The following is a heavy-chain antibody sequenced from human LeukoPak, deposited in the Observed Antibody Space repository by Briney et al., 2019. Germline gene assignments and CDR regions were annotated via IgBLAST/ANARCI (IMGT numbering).Heavy chain of an antibody. CDR1: GFTFSSYS. Sequence: PGGSLRLSCAASGFTFSSYSMNWVRQAPGKGLEWVSYISSSSSTIYYADSVKGRFTISRDNAKNSLYLQMNSLRAEDTAVYYCARDVAPTRERWLNDILTGYNPRAFDIWGQGTMVTVSS. CDR3: ARDVAPTRERWLNDILTGYNPRAFDI. CDR2: ISSSSSTI. D-gene: IGHD3-9*01. V-gene: IGHV3-48*04. J-gene: IGHJ3*02.